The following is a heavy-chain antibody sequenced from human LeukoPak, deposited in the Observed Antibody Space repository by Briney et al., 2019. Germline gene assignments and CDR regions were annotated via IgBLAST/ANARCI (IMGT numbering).Heavy chain of an antibody. CDR1: GGSISSYY. Sequence: SETLSLTCTVSGGSISSYYWSWIRQPPGKGLEWIGYIYYRGSTNYNPSLKSRVTISVDTSKNQFSLKLSSVTAADTAVYYCARALGGAFDIWGQGTMVTVSS. V-gene: IGHV4-59*01. J-gene: IGHJ3*02. CDR2: IYYRGST. CDR3: ARALGGAFDI. D-gene: IGHD3-3*01.